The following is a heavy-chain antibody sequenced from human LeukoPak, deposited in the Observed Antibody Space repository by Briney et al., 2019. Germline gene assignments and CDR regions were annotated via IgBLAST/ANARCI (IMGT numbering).Heavy chain of an antibody. Sequence: PGGSLRLSCGASGFTFNTYAMSWVRQPPGKGLEWVSGISSGAGTYYADSVKGRFTISRDNSKNTLYLQMNSLRAEDTAIYYCANCPRAYCSGGSGYSCALYWGQGTLVTVSS. CDR1: GFTFNTYA. V-gene: IGHV3-23*01. J-gene: IGHJ4*02. CDR2: ISSGAGT. D-gene: IGHD2-15*01. CDR3: ANCPRAYCSGGSGYSCALY.